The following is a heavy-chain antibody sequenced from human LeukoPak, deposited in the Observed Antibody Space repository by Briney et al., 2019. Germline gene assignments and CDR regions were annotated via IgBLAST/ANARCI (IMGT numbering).Heavy chain of an antibody. Sequence: ASVKVSCKASGYTFTSYYMHWVRQAPGQGLEWMGIINPSGGSTSYAQKFQGRVTMTRDTSTSTVYMELSSLRSEDTAVYYCATEDYYDSSGYGPALAFDIWGQGTMVTVSS. CDR2: INPSGGST. D-gene: IGHD3-22*01. V-gene: IGHV1-46*01. CDR3: ATEDYYDSSGYGPALAFDI. J-gene: IGHJ3*02. CDR1: GYTFTSYY.